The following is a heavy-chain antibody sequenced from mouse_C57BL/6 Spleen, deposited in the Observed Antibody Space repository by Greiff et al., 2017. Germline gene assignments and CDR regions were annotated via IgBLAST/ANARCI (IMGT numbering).Heavy chain of an antibody. V-gene: IGHV1-82*01. CDR2: IYPGDGDT. Sequence: QVQLQQSGPEPVKPGASVKISCKASGYAFSSSWMNWVKQRPGKGLEWIGRIYPGDGDTNYNGKFKGKATLTADKSSSTAYMQLSSLTSEDSAVXFCARGDYGSSSDFDYWGQGTTLTVSS. CDR1: GYAFSSSW. D-gene: IGHD1-1*01. CDR3: ARGDYGSSSDFDY. J-gene: IGHJ2*01.